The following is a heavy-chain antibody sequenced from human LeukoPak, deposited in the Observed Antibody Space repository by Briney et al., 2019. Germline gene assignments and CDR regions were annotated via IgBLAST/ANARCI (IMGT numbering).Heavy chain of an antibody. J-gene: IGHJ4*02. D-gene: IGHD2/OR15-2a*01. Sequence: GGSLRLSCAASGFTFSSYNMHWVRQAPGKGLEWVSYISTSGSITYYADSVKGRFTISRDNAKNSLYLQMNSLRVEDTAVYYCASFSLSDSCGQGTLVTVSS. CDR2: ISTSGSIT. CDR1: GFTFSSYN. V-gene: IGHV3-48*01. CDR3: ASFSLSDS.